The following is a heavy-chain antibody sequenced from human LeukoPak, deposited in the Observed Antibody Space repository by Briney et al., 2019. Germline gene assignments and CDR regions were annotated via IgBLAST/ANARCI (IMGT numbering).Heavy chain of an antibody. D-gene: IGHD2-15*01. CDR3: ARRYCSGGSCYSSFDP. CDR1: GYSFTSYW. Sequence: GESLMISCKGSGYSFTSYWIGWVRQMPGKGLEWMGIIYPGDSGTRYSPSFQGQVTISADKSISTAYLQWSSLKASDTAMYYCARRYCSGGSCYSSFDPWGQGTLVTVSS. V-gene: IGHV5-51*01. CDR2: IYPGDSGT. J-gene: IGHJ5*02.